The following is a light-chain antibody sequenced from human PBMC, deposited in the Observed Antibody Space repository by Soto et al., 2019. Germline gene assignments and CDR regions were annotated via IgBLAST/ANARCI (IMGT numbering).Light chain of an antibody. CDR3: CSYALSSTYV. CDR2: EVN. CDR1: GSDVGKYNL. V-gene: IGLV2-23*02. Sequence: QSVLTQPASVSGSPGQSITISCTGNGSDVGKYNLVSWYQHHPGKAPKLLISEVNQRPSGVSNHFSGSKSGNTASLTITGLQAEDEADYYCCSYALSSTYVFGTGTKVTVL. J-gene: IGLJ1*01.